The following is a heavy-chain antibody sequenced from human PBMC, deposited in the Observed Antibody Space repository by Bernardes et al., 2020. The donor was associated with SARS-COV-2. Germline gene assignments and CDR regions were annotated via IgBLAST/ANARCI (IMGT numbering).Heavy chain of an antibody. CDR3: ARQVPPDNAFWSGYSPISPRRNYGMDV. J-gene: IGHJ6*02. CDR1: GGSISSNSYY. CDR2: IYYSGST. V-gene: IGHV4-39*01. D-gene: IGHD3-3*01. Sequence: SETLSLTCTVSGGSISSNSYYWGWIRQPPGKGLEWIGTIYYSGSTYYNPSLKSRVTISVDTSKNQFSLKLSSVTAADTAVYYCARQVPPDNAFWSGYSPISPRRNYGMDVWGRGTTLTVSS.